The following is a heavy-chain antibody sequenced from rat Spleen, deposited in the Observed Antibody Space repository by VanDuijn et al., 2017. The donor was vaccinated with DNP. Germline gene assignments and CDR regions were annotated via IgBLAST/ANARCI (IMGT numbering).Heavy chain of an antibody. Sequence: EVKLVESGGGLVQPGRSLKLSCAASGLNFSDYWMGWVRQTPGKGLEWMGEIKQDSTVINHNPSLRNRFTISRDNAQNSLYLQMKNQESENSAVYYCVNRGTGSENWFAYWGKGTLVTVSS. CDR3: VNRGTGSENWFAY. D-gene: IGHD5-1*01. CDR1: GLNFSDYW. J-gene: IGHJ3*01. V-gene: IGHV4-2*01. CDR2: IKQDSTVI.